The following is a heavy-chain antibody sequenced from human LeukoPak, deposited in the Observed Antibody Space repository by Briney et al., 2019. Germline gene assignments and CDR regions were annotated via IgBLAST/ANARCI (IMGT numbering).Heavy chain of an antibody. CDR1: GYTFTGYY. CDR3: ARSPLRYCSSTSCSLDY. V-gene: IGHV1-2*02. CDR2: MNPNSGGT. Sequence: ASVKVSCKASGYTFTGYYMHWVRQAPGQGLEWMGWMNPNSGGTNYAQKFQGRVTMTRDTSISTAHTELSRLRSDDPAVYYCARSPLRYCSSTSCSLDYWGQGTLVTVSS. J-gene: IGHJ4*02. D-gene: IGHD2-2*01.